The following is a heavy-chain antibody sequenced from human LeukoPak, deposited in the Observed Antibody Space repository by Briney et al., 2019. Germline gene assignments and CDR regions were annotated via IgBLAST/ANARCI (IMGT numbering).Heavy chain of an antibody. V-gene: IGHV3-48*03. Sequence: GGSLRLSCAASGFTLSHHDMNWVRQAPGKGLEWVSYIGSGGRTIYYADSVKGRFTISRDNAKNSLYLQMNSLRAEDTAVYYCARDLYKSGLDYWGQGTLVTVSS. CDR3: ARDLYKSGLDY. CDR1: GFTLSHHD. D-gene: IGHD1-26*01. CDR2: IGSGGRTI. J-gene: IGHJ4*02.